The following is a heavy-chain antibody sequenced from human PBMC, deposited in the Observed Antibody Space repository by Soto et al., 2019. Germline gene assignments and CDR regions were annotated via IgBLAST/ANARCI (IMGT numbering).Heavy chain of an antibody. D-gene: IGHD3-10*01. Sequence: PSETLSLTCAVYGGSFSGYYWSWIRQPQGKGLEWIGEINHSGSTNYNPSLKSRVTISVDTSKNQFSLKLSSVTAADTAVYYCARDRSTMVRGVSSGWGQGTLVTVSS. CDR2: INHSGST. J-gene: IGHJ4*02. CDR1: GGSFSGYY. CDR3: ARDRSTMVRGVSSG. V-gene: IGHV4-34*01.